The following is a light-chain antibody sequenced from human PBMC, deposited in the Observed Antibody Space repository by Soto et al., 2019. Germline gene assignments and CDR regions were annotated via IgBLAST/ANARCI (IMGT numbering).Light chain of an antibody. V-gene: IGKV3-20*01. CDR2: CVS. CDR1: QSVDSTF. Sequence: EIVLTQSPGSLSLSPGERATLSCRASQSVDSTFFAWYQKKPGQAPRLLMYCVSKRATGIPDWFSGSGSGTDFTLTISRLEPEDFAVYYCQQYMSSVTFGQGTRVEIK. J-gene: IGKJ1*01. CDR3: QQYMSSVT.